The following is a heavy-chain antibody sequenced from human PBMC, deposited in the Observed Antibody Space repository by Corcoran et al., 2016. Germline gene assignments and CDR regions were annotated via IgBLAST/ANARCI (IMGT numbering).Heavy chain of an antibody. V-gene: IGHV3-30*03. D-gene: IGHD3-10*01. J-gene: IGHJ4*02. Sequence: QVQLVESGGGVVQPGKSLRLSCVASGFIFSSYGMHWVRQAPGKGLEWVAVISYDGSDKYYADSVKGRFTISRDNYKNTLYLQKNSLSNEDTALCDCARRPGIMTMGIDYWGQGSLVTVSS. CDR1: GFIFSSYG. CDR3: ARRPGIMTMGIDY. CDR2: ISYDGSDK.